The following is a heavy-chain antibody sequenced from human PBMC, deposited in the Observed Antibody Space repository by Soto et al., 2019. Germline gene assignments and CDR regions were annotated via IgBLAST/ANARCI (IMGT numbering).Heavy chain of an antibody. J-gene: IGHJ4*02. CDR1: GDYITSYF. D-gene: IGHD1-26*01. V-gene: IGHV4-59*01. CDR2: VNYSGTT. CDR3: ARWIVGHSIDY. Sequence: PSETMSLTCTVSGDYITSYFWSWVRQPPGKGLEWIGCVNYSGTTKYNPSLWSRVTMSVDTSKNQISLGLRSVTAADTAVYYCARWIVGHSIDYWGQGILVTVS.